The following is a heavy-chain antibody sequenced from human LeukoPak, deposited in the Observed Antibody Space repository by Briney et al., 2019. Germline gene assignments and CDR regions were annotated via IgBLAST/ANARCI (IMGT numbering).Heavy chain of an antibody. CDR2: IYNGGNT. J-gene: IGHJ4*02. Sequence: SETLSLTCTVSGVSINTYYASWLRQAPAKGLEFIGFIYNGGNTNYNPSPKSRATISVDTSNNQFSLRLSSVTAADTAMYYCAAGLWELDFWGQGTLVTVSS. CDR1: GVSINTYY. V-gene: IGHV4-4*09. CDR3: AAGLWELDF. D-gene: IGHD1-26*01.